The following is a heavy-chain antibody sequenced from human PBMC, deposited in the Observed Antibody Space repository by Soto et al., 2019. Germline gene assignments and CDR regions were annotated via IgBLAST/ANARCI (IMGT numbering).Heavy chain of an antibody. CDR3: TRAFYDILTGYYYYYYGMDV. V-gene: IGHV3-49*03. CDR1: GFTFGDYA. J-gene: IGHJ6*02. D-gene: IGHD3-9*01. CDR2: IRSKAYGGTT. Sequence: PGGSLRLSCTASGFTFGDYAMSWFRQAPGKGLEWVGFIRSKAYGGTTEYAASVKGRFTISRDDSKSIAYLQMNSLKTEDTAVYYCTRAFYDILTGYYYYYYGMDVWGQGTTVTVSS.